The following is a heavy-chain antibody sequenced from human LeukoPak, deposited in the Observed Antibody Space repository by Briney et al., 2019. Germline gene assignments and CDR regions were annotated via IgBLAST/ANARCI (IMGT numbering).Heavy chain of an antibody. CDR3: ARNYGSVRTGIDY. Sequence: ASVMVSCKTSGYTLTDYYMRWVRQAPGQGLEWMGRINPNSGGTNYAQKFQGRVTMTRDTSISAAYMELSRLTSDDTAMYYCARNYGSVRTGIDYWGQGTLVTVSS. CDR2: INPNSGGT. CDR1: GYTLTDYY. V-gene: IGHV1-2*06. J-gene: IGHJ4*02. D-gene: IGHD3-10*01.